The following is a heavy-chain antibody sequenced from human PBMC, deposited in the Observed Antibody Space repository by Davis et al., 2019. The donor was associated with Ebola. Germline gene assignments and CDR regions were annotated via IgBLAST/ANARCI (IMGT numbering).Heavy chain of an antibody. J-gene: IGHJ4*02. V-gene: IGHV3-23*01. CDR2: ISGNGETT. D-gene: IGHD1-1*01. Sequence: GSLRLSCVVSGFTFSTYAMNWVRQAPGKGLEWVSVISGNGETTFYSDSVKGRFIISRDNAKNTLYLQMKSLRAEDTAIYYCAKFRGTQQLDYWGQGTLVTVSS. CDR1: GFTFSTYA. CDR3: AKFRGTQQLDY.